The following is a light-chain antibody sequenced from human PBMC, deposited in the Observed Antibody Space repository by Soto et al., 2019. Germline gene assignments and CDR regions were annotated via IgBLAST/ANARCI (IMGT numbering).Light chain of an antibody. Sequence: EILLTHSLGTLSLSPGERATLSCRASQSVSSKYLAWYQQKPGQAPRVLIYGTSIRASGVPERFSGGGSGTDFTLTITRLEPEDFAAYYCQQYGSSLFTFGPGTKVDIK. CDR3: QQYGSSLFT. J-gene: IGKJ3*01. V-gene: IGKV3-20*01. CDR2: GTS. CDR1: QSVSSKY.